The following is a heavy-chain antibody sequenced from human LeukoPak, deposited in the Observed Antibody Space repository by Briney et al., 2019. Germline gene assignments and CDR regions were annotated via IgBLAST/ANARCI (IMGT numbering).Heavy chain of an antibody. CDR3: ASSSSSLFDY. Sequence: PSETLSLTCAVYGGSFSGYYWSWIRQPPGKGLEWIGEINHSGSTNYNPPLKSRVTISVDTSKNQFSLKLSSVTAADTAVYYCASSSSSLFDYWGQGTLVTVSS. CDR2: INHSGST. J-gene: IGHJ4*02. CDR1: GGSFSGYY. D-gene: IGHD6-6*01. V-gene: IGHV4-34*01.